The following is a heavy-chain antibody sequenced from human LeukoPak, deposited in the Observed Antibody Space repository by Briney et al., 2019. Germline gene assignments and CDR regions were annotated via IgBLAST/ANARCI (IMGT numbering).Heavy chain of an antibody. CDR3: ARVFGQQLGAFDI. V-gene: IGHV4-34*01. J-gene: IGHJ3*02. CDR2: INESGST. CDR1: GGSISGHY. Sequence: SETLSLTCAVYGGSISGHYWNWIRQPPGKGLEWIEEINESGSTNHNPSLKSRVTTSVDTSKNQFSLKLNSVTAADTAIYYCARVFGQQLGAFDIWGQGTMVTVSS. D-gene: IGHD6-13*01.